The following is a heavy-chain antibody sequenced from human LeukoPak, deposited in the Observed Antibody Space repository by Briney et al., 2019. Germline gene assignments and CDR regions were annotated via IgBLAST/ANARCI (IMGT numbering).Heavy chain of an antibody. CDR1: GYTLTSFG. CDR3: ARDQGGYPFDY. D-gene: IGHD3-22*01. V-gene: IGHV1-18*01. Sequence: ASVKVSCKASGYTLTSFGISWVRQAPGQGPEWMGWISRDNGNTNYAQNLKGRVTMTTETSTSTAYMELRSLRSDDTAVYYCARDQGGYPFDYWGQGTLVTVSS. CDR2: ISRDNGNT. J-gene: IGHJ4*02.